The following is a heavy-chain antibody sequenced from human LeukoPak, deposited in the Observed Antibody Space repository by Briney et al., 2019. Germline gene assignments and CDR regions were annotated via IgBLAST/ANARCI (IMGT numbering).Heavy chain of an antibody. D-gene: IGHD1-26*01. CDR2: FYHSGST. J-gene: IGHJ4*02. Sequence: SGPTLVKPTQTLTLTCTSSGFSLSTSGVGVGWIRQPPGKGLEWIGSFYHSGSTFYNPSLKSRVTISVDTSKNQFSLKLTSVTAADTAVYYCARGGTVKWDLLALDYWGQGTLVTVSS. V-gene: IGHV4-39*01. CDR1: GFSLSTSGVG. CDR3: ARGGTVKWDLLALDY.